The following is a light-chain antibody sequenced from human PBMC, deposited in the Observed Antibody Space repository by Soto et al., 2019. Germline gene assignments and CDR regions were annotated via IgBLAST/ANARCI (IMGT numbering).Light chain of an antibody. J-gene: IGKJ3*01. CDR1: QSISSN. Sequence: EIVMTQSPATLSVSPGERATLSCRASQSISSNLAWYQQRPGQAPRLLIYGASTRATGIPARFSGSGSGTDFTLTISSLQSEDFAVYYCHQYNNWPPFTFGTGTKVDIK. CDR2: GAS. CDR3: HQYNNWPPFT. V-gene: IGKV3-15*01.